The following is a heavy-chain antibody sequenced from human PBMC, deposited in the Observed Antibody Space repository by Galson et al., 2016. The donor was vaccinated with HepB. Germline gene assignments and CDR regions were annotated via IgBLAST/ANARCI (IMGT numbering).Heavy chain of an antibody. V-gene: IGHV4-30-2*01. CDR3: AAYNNFDWCFEL. D-gene: IGHD4-11*01. CDR2: IYHGGST. CDR1: GGSINHGAVF. J-gene: IGHJ2*01. Sequence: TLSLTCGVSGGSINHGAVFWSWIRQPPGKGLEWIGYIYHGGSTYYTPSLKGRVTISVDRSKNQFSLKVTSVTAADSAVYYCAAYNNFDWCFELWGRGTLVTVSS.